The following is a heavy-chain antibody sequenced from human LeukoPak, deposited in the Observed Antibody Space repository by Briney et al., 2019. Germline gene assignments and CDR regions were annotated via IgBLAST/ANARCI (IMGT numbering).Heavy chain of an antibody. D-gene: IGHD3-10*01. V-gene: IGHV4-61*02. CDR1: GVSISSGSYY. Sequence: SETLSLTCTVSGVSISSGSYYWSWIRQPAGKGLEWIGRIYTSGSTNYNPSLKSRVTISVDTSKNQFSLKLSSVTAADTAVYYCARAFDYYYMDVWGKGTTVTVSS. CDR2: IYTSGST. J-gene: IGHJ6*03. CDR3: ARAFDYYYMDV.